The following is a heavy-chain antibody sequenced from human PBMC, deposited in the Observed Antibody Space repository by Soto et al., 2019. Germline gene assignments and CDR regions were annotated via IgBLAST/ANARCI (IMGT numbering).Heavy chain of an antibody. J-gene: IGHJ5*02. V-gene: IGHV4-31*03. CDR3: ARSVFP. Sequence: QVQLQESGPGLVKPSQTLSLTCTVSGGSISSGGYYWNWIRQHPGKGLEWIGYIYYSGSTYYNPSLXSXXTTSVDTAKNQFSLKLSSVTAADTAVYYCARSVFPWGQGTLVTVSS. CDR1: GGSISSGGYY. CDR2: IYYSGST.